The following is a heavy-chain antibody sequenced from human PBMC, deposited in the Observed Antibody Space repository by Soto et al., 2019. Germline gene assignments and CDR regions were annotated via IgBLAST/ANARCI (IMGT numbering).Heavy chain of an antibody. V-gene: IGHV3-30*18. D-gene: IGHD1-26*01. J-gene: IGHJ3*02. CDR1: GFTFSSYG. CDR2: ISYDGSNK. Sequence: QVQLVESGGGVVQPGRSLRLSCADSGFTFSSYGMHWVRQAPGKGLEWVAVISYDGSNKYYADSVKGRFTISRDNSKNTLYQQMNSLRAEDTAVYYCAKDQYSGSLDAFDIWGQGTMVTVSS. CDR3: AKDQYSGSLDAFDI.